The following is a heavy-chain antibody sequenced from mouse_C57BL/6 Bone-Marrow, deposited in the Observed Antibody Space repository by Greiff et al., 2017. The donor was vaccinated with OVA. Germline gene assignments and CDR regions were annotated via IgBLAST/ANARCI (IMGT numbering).Heavy chain of an antibody. J-gene: IGHJ2*01. Sequence: EVKVVESEGGLVQPGSSMKLSCTASGFTFSDYYMAWVRQVPEKGLEWVANINYDGSSTYYLDSLKSRFIISRDNAKNILYLQMSSLKSEDTATYYCARAGSSYLDYWGQGTTLTVSS. V-gene: IGHV5-16*01. CDR1: GFTFSDYY. CDR2: INYDGSST. CDR3: ARAGSSYLDY. D-gene: IGHD1-1*01.